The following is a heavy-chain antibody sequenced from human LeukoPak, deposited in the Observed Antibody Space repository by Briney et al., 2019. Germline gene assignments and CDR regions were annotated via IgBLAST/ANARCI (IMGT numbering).Heavy chain of an antibody. CDR3: ARGDRVRFFYYMDV. D-gene: IGHD3-3*01. Sequence: ASVKVSCKASGYTFTGYYMHWVRQAPGQGLEWMGWISAYNGNTNYAQKLQGRVTMTTDTSTSTAYMELRSLRSDDTAVYYCARGDRVRFFYYMDVWGKGTTVTVSS. J-gene: IGHJ6*03. CDR1: GYTFTGYY. V-gene: IGHV1-18*04. CDR2: ISAYNGNT.